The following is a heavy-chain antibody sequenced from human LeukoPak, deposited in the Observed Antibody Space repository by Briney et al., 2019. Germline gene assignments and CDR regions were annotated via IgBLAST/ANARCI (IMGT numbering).Heavy chain of an antibody. CDR1: GFTFSSYA. CDR2: ISYDGSNK. Sequence: GRSLRLSCADSGFTFSSYAMHWVRQAPGKGLEWVAVISYDGSNKYYADSVKGRFTISRDNSKNTLYLQMNSLRAEDTAVYYCAREEGLTVTIDYWGQGTLVTVSS. CDR3: AREEGLTVTIDY. J-gene: IGHJ4*02. D-gene: IGHD4-17*01. V-gene: IGHV3-30-3*01.